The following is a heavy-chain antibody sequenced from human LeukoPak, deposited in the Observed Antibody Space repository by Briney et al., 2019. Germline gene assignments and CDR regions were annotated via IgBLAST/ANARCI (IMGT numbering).Heavy chain of an antibody. CDR2: ISGSGGST. V-gene: IGHV3-23*01. CDR1: GFTFSSYA. Sequence: GGSLRLSCAASGFTFSSYAMSWVRQAPGKGLEWVSAISGSGGSTYYADSVKGRFTISRDNAKNSLYLQMNSLRAEDTAVYYCARPYYYDSSGYHLWGQGTLVTVSS. J-gene: IGHJ1*01. D-gene: IGHD3-22*01. CDR3: ARPYYYDSSGYHL.